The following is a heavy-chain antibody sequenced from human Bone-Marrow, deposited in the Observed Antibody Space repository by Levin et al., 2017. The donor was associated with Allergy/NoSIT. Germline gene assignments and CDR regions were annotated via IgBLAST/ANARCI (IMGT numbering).Heavy chain of an antibody. CDR1: GYTFTSYY. J-gene: IGHJ4*02. D-gene: IGHD3-9*01. CDR3: ARELYDSLTGYYSPAY. Sequence: GESLKISCKASGYTFTSYYLHWVRQAPGHGLEWMGIINPSGGTTNYARNFQGRVAMTRDTSTTTVYMELSSLRSDDTAVYYCARELYDSLTGYYSPAYWGQGTLVTVSS. CDR2: INPSGGTT. V-gene: IGHV1-46*01.